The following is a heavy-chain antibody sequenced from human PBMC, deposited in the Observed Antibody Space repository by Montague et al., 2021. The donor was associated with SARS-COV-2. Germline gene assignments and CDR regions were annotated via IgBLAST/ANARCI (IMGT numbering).Heavy chain of an antibody. CDR1: GGSISSSSYY. J-gene: IGHJ5*02. Sequence: SETLSLTCTVSGGSISSSSYYWGWIRQPPGKGLEWIGSIYYSGSTYYNPSLKSRVTISVDTSKNQFSLKLSSVTAADTAVYYCASLGDILTGYYNGFDPWGQGTLVTVST. CDR3: ASLGDILTGYYNGFDP. D-gene: IGHD3-9*01. CDR2: IYYSGST. V-gene: IGHV4-39*01.